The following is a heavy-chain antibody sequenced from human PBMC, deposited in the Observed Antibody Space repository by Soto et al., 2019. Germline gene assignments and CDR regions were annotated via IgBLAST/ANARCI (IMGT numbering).Heavy chain of an antibody. CDR3: VGDWFDP. J-gene: IGHJ5*02. Sequence: QVQLQESGPGLVKPSETLSLTCTVSGGSVSSGSYYWSWIRQPPGKGLEWIGYIYYSGSTNYNPSHKSRGTIPVDTSKNQFSLKLSSATAAASAVYYCVGDWFDPWGQGTMVTVSS. V-gene: IGHV4-61*01. CDR2: IYYSGST. CDR1: GGSVSSGSYY.